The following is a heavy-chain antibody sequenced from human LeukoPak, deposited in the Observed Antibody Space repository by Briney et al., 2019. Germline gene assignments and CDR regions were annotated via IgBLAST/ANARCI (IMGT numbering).Heavy chain of an antibody. J-gene: IGHJ4*02. CDR2: VYTSGST. Sequence: SETLSLTCTVSGGSISSYFWGWIRQPAGKGLEWIGRVYTSGSTDYNPSLTSRVTMSVDTSRNQFSLKLMSVTAADTAVYYCAREHRDYITSGYLLDYWGQGNLVTVSS. CDR1: GGSISSYF. V-gene: IGHV4-4*07. D-gene: IGHD3-22*01. CDR3: AREHRDYITSGYLLDY.